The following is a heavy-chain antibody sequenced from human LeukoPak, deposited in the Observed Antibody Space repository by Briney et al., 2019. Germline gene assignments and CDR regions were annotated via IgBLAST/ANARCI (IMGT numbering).Heavy chain of an antibody. CDR1: GGSITRNH. D-gene: IGHD6-19*01. J-gene: IGHJ4*02. CDR3: ARGVSGWHQFDY. V-gene: IGHV4-59*01. CDR2: IYDSGST. Sequence: KPSETLSLTCTVSGGSITRNHWSWIRQPPGKGLEWIGYIYDSGSTNYNPSLKSRVTISVDTSKNQFSLNLSSVTAADTAVYYCARGVSGWHQFDYWGQGTLVTVSS.